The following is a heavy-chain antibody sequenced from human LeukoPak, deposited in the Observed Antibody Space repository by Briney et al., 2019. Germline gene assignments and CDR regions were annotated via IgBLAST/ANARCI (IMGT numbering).Heavy chain of an antibody. Sequence: NSSETLSLTCTVSGGSISGSFWSWIRQPPGKGLEWIGYVYYSGSTSYNPSLKSRVTISVDTSRNQFSLKMNSVTAADTAVYYCARTYYYDSSGYYSPPFWDYWGQGTLVTVSS. CDR3: ARTYYYDSSGYYSPPFWDY. CDR2: VYYSGST. V-gene: IGHV4-59*08. J-gene: IGHJ4*02. D-gene: IGHD3-22*01. CDR1: GGSISGSF.